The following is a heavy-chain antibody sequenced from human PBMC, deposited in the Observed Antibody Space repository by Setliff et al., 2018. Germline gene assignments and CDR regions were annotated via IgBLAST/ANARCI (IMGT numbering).Heavy chain of an antibody. D-gene: IGHD1-26*01. CDR3: ARSPLSGGADY. V-gene: IGHV5-51*01. J-gene: IGHJ4*02. CDR1: GYSSTNYW. Sequence: GESLKISCKGSGYSSTNYWIGWVRQMPGKGLEWMGIIYPRDSDTRYSPSFQGQVTISADKSISTVYLHWSSLKASDTAMYYCARSPLSGGADYWGQGTRVTVS. CDR2: IYPRDSDT.